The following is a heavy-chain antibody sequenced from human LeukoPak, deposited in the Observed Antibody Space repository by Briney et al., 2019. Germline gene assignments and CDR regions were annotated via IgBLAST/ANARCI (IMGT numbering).Heavy chain of an antibody. D-gene: IGHD2-2*01. J-gene: IGHJ4*02. CDR2: IWYDGSNK. CDR3: ARRYCSSTSCLIDY. V-gene: IGHV3-33*08. CDR1: GFTVSSNY. Sequence: PGGSLRLSCGASGFTVSSNYMSWVRQAPGKGLEWVAVIWYDGSNKYYADSVKGRFTISRDNSKNTLYLQMNSLRAEDTAVYYCARRYCSSTSCLIDYWGQGTLVTVSS.